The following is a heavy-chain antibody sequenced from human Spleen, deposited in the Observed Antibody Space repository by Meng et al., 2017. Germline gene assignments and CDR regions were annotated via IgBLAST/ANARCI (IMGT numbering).Heavy chain of an antibody. CDR3: ARDERVDILTGYYKEYYYGMDV. J-gene: IGHJ6*02. V-gene: IGHV3-48*03. CDR1: GFTFSSYE. Sequence: GGSLRLSCAASGFTFSSYEMNWVRQAPGKGLEWVSYISSSGSTIYYADSVKGRFTISRDNAKNSLYLQMNSLRAEDTAVYYCARDERVDILTGYYKEYYYGMDVWGQGTTVTVSS. CDR2: ISSSGSTI. D-gene: IGHD3-9*01.